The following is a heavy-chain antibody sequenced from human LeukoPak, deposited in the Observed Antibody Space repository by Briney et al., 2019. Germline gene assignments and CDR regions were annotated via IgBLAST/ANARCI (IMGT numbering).Heavy chain of an antibody. V-gene: IGHV1-18*01. CDR3: ARGNRVDTAMVTVDP. D-gene: IGHD5-18*01. J-gene: IGHJ5*02. Sequence: GASVKVSCKASGYSFTSYGISWVRQAPGHGLEWMGRISAYNGNTDYAQKFQGRVTITADESTSTAYMELSSLRSEDTAVYYCARGNRVDTAMVTVDPWGQGTLVTVSS. CDR2: ISAYNGNT. CDR1: GYSFTSYG.